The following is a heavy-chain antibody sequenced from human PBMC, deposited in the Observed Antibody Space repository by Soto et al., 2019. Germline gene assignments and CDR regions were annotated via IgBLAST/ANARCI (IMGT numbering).Heavy chain of an antibody. CDR2: ISAYNGNT. V-gene: IGHV1-18*01. CDR3: ARDLTPGQLERPSAFDI. J-gene: IGHJ3*02. CDR1: GYTFTSYG. D-gene: IGHD1-1*01. Sequence: ASVKVSCKASGYTFTSYGISWVRQAPGQGLEWMGWISAYNGNTNYAQKLQGRVTMTTDTSTSTAYMELRSLRSDDTAVYYCARDLTPGQLERPSAFDIWGQGTMVTVSS.